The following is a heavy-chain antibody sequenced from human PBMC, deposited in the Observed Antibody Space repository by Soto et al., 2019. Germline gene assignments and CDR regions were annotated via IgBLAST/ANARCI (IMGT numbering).Heavy chain of an antibody. V-gene: IGHV4-31*03. D-gene: IGHD3-3*01. J-gene: IGHJ3*02. CDR2: IYYSGST. CDR1: GGSISSGGYY. CDR3: ARGKITIFGVVTYPDDAFDI. Sequence: SETLSLTCTVSGGSISSGGYYWSWIRQHPGKVLEWIGYIYYSGSTYYNPSLKSRVTISVDTSKNQFSLKLSSVTAADTAVYYCARGKITIFGVVTYPDDAFDIWGQGTMVT.